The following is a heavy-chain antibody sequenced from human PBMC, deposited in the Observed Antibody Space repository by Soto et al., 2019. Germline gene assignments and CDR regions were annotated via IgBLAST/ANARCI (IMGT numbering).Heavy chain of an antibody. CDR3: ARLPRAHIGYSPSSSHY. CDR1: GYNFSNNS. Sequence: ASVKGSCKASGYNFSNNSIIWVRQAPGQGLEWMGWISGHTGNRFYAQRLQGRVTMTTDTSTSTAYMELRSLRSDDTAVYYCARLPRAHIGYSPSSSHYSGPATLVTVSS. V-gene: IGHV1-18*04. CDR2: ISGHTGNR. J-gene: IGHJ4*02. D-gene: IGHD3-22*01.